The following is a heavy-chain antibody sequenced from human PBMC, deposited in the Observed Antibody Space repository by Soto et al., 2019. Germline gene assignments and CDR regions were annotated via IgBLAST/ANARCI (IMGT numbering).Heavy chain of an antibody. CDR3: TRYNWNDGLRWFDP. CDR1: GDSVSNNTAA. V-gene: IGHV6-1*01. CDR2: TYYRSKWNN. D-gene: IGHD1-1*01. J-gene: IGHJ5*02. Sequence: SQTLSLTCVISGDSVSNNTAAWSWIRQSPSRGLEWLGRTYYRSKWNNDYAVSVKSRITINPDTSENQFSLQLNSVTPEDTAVYYCTRYNWNDGLRWFDPWGQGILVTVSS.